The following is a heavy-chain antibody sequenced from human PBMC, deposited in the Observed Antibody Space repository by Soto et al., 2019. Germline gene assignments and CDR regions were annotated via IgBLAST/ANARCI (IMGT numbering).Heavy chain of an antibody. Sequence: EVQVVESGGDLVKPGGSVRLSCVTSGFMFSSAWMNWVRQAPGKGLEWVGRIKSKRDGGARDYAEPVKGRFSISRDDSKNTVFLQMNSLRAEDTAVYYCVEGWNDFWGQGTLVTVSS. CDR1: GFMFSSAW. D-gene: IGHD1-1*01. J-gene: IGHJ4*02. CDR2: IKSKRDGGAR. CDR3: VEGWNDF. V-gene: IGHV3-15*01.